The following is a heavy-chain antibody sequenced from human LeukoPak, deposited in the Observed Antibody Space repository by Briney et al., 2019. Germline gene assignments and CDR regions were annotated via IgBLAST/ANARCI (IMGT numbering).Heavy chain of an antibody. CDR3: ARGLGGNSYDY. CDR1: GGSFSGYY. J-gene: IGHJ4*02. Sequence: SETLSLTCAVYGGSFSGYYWSWIRQPPGQGLEWIGEINHSGSTNYNPSLKSRVTISVDTSKNQFSLKLSSVTAADTAVYYCARGLGGNSYDYWGQGTLVTVSS. D-gene: IGHD2-15*01. V-gene: IGHV4-34*01. CDR2: INHSGST.